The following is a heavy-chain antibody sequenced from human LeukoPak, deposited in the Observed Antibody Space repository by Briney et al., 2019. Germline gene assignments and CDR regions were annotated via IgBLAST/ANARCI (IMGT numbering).Heavy chain of an antibody. D-gene: IGHD6-19*01. Sequence: PSETLSLTCTVSGGSISNYYWSWIRQPPGEGLEWIGYIYYNGMTNYNPSLKSRVTISVDTSKNQFSLKLSSVTAADTAVYYCARHVGAVAARTDYWGQGTLVTVSS. CDR1: GGSISNYY. CDR3: ARHVGAVAARTDY. CDR2: IYYNGMT. V-gene: IGHV4-59*08. J-gene: IGHJ4*02.